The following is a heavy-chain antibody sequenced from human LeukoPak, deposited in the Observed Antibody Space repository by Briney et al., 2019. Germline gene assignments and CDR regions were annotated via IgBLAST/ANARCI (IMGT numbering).Heavy chain of an antibody. Sequence: PSQTLSLTCAISGDSVSSNSAAWTWIRQPPSRGLEWLGRTYYRSKWYNDYEVSVQSRITINPDTSKNQFSLQLNSVTPEDTAVYYCARGRVTTIANYYYYYIDVWGKGTTVTVSS. D-gene: IGHD4-17*01. CDR3: ARGRVTTIANYYYYYIDV. CDR1: GDSVSSNSAA. V-gene: IGHV6-1*01. CDR2: TYYRSKWYN. J-gene: IGHJ6*03.